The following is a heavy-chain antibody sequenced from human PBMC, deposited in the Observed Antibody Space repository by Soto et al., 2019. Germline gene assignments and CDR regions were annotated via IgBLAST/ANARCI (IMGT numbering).Heavy chain of an antibody. D-gene: IGHD6-13*01. CDR3: AKGYSDSSGSHLDF. J-gene: IGHJ4*02. Sequence: EVQLLESGGGLVHPGGSLRLSCVVSGFTFSSYAMSWVRQAPGKGLEWVSTLNGRGIDVYQADSVRGRFTISRDNSKSTLYLQMNSLRAEDTAMYYCAKGYSDSSGSHLDFWGRGTLVTVSS. CDR1: GFTFSSYA. CDR2: LNGRGIDV. V-gene: IGHV3-23*01.